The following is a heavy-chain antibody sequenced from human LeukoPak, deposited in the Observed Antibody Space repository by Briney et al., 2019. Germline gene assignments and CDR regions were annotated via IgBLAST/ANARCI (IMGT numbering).Heavy chain of an antibody. D-gene: IGHD2-2*02. Sequence: GGSLRLSCAASGFTFSDHYMSWIRQAPGKGLEWVSYISTTSSYTDYADSVRGRFTISRGNAKNLLYLQMNSLRPEDTAVYYCARDWYCSSSICYTDRNWFDPWGQGTLVTVSS. J-gene: IGHJ5*02. CDR3: ARDWYCSSSICYTDRNWFDP. V-gene: IGHV3-11*05. CDR2: ISTTSSYT. CDR1: GFTFSDHY.